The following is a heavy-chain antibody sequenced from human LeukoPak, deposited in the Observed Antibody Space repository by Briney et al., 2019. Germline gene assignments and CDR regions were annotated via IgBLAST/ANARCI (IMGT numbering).Heavy chain of an antibody. CDR3: ARGGAIVVVPAAELRFDP. CDR1: GGTFSSYT. Sequence: GSSVTVSCKAFGGTFSSYTINWVRQAPGQGLEWMGRIIPILGIANYAQKLQGRVTITADKSTSTAYMELSSLRSEDTAVYYCARGGAIVVVPAAELRFDPWGQGTLVTVSS. J-gene: IGHJ5*02. V-gene: IGHV1-69*02. CDR2: IIPILGIA. D-gene: IGHD2-2*01.